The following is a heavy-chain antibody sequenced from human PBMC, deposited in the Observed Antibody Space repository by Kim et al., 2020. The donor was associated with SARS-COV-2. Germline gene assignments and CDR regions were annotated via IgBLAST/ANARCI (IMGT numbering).Heavy chain of an antibody. Sequence: KFQGRVTMTRDTSTSTVYMELSSLRSEDTAVYYCARNHPNDYGDPYGMDVWGQGTTVTVSS. D-gene: IGHD4-17*01. J-gene: IGHJ6*02. V-gene: IGHV1-46*01. CDR3: ARNHPNDYGDPYGMDV.